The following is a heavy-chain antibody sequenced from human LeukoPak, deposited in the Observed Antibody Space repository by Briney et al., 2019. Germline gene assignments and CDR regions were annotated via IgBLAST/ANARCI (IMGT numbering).Heavy chain of an antibody. J-gene: IGHJ3*02. CDR1: GFTFSSYA. CDR2: ISGSGGST. CDR3: AKSHDSSGAFDI. V-gene: IGHV3-23*01. D-gene: IGHD3-22*01. Sequence: GGSLRLSCAASGFTFSSYAMSWVRQAPGKGLEWVSAISGSGGSTYYAGSVKGRFTISRDNSKNTLYLQMNSLRAEDTAVYYCAKSHDSSGAFDIWGQGTMVTVSS.